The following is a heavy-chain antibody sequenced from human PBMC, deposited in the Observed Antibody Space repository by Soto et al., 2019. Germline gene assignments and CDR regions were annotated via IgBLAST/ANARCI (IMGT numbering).Heavy chain of an antibody. CDR2: ITSSGGST. CDR1: GFTFSSNA. V-gene: IGHV3-23*01. Sequence: EVQLLESGGGLVQPGGSLRLSCAASGFTFSSNAMSWVRQTPGKGLEWVSAITSSGGSTYYADCVKGRFTISRDNSKNTLFLQMNSLSAEDTAIYYCAKSVGSGWSKSAYWGQGTLVTVSS. D-gene: IGHD6-19*01. CDR3: AKSVGSGWSKSAY. J-gene: IGHJ4*02.